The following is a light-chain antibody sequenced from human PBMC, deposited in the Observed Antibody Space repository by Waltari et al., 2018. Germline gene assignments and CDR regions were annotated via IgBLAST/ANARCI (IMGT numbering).Light chain of an antibody. CDR2: GAS. CDR1: QDIRDF. V-gene: IGKV1-27*01. J-gene: IGKJ3*01. CDR3: QTYNHAPLT. Sequence: DIQMIQSPSSLSVSVGDRVTITCRASQDIRDFLAWYQQKPGGVPRLLIYGASTLQSGVPSRFSGSGSGTDFTLTIRSLQPDDVATYYCQTYNHAPLTFGPGTKVEVK.